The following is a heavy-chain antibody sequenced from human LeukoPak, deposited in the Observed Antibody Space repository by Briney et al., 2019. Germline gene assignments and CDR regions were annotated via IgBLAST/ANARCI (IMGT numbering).Heavy chain of an antibody. D-gene: IGHD1-26*01. J-gene: IGHJ5*02. V-gene: IGHV1-69*05. CDR3: ARDQMWESNWFDP. Sequence: SVKVSCKASGGTFISYAISWVRQAPGQGLEWMGRIIPIFGTANYAPRFQGRVTITTDQSTSTAYMELSSLRSEDTAVYYCARDQMWESNWFDPWGQGTLVTVSS. CDR1: GGTFISYA. CDR2: IIPIFGTA.